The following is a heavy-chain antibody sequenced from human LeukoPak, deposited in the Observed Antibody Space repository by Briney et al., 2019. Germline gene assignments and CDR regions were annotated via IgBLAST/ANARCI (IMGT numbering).Heavy chain of an antibody. CDR2: IKQDGSEK. Sequence: PGGSLRLSCAASGFTFSSYWMSWVRQAPGKGLEWVANIKQDGSEKYYVDSVKGRFTISRDNAKNSLYLQMNSLRAEDTAVYYCAKDRLYSGSSELDSWGQGTLVTVSS. CDR3: AKDRLYSGSSELDS. V-gene: IGHV3-7*03. J-gene: IGHJ4*02. CDR1: GFTFSSYW. D-gene: IGHD1-26*01.